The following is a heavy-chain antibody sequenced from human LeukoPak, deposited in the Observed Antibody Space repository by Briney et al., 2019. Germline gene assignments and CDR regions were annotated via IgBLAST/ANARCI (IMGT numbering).Heavy chain of an antibody. J-gene: IGHJ6*03. CDR1: GYTFTSYY. V-gene: IGHV1-46*03. D-gene: IGHD6-13*01. Sequence: ASVKVSCKASGYTFTSYYMHWVRQAPGQGLEWMGIINPSGGSTSYAQKFQGRVTMTRDTSTSTVYMELSSLRSEDTAVYYCARTYFIAAAASGRGAYYMGVWGKGTTVTVSS. CDR3: ARTYFIAAAASGRGAYYMGV. CDR2: INPSGGST.